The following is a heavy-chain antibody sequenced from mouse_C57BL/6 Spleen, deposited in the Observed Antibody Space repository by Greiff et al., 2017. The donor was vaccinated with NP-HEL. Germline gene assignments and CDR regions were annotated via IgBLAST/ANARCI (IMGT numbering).Heavy chain of an antibody. J-gene: IGHJ1*03. CDR1: GYTFTSYW. CDR2: IDPSDSYT. CDR3: ARSRYSNYWYFDV. D-gene: IGHD2-5*01. V-gene: IGHV1-50*01. Sequence: VQLQQSGAELVKPGASVKLSCKASGYTFTSYWMQWVKQRPGQGLEWIGEIDPSDSYTNYNQKFKGKATLTVDTSSSTAYMRLSSLTSEDSAVYYCARSRYSNYWYFDVWGTGTTVTVSS.